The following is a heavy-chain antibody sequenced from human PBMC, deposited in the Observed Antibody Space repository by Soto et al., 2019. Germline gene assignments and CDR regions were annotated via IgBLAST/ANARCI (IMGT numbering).Heavy chain of an antibody. CDR2: ISAYNGNT. CDR3: ATSSGSYDYYYYDGMDV. CDR1: GYTFTSYG. V-gene: IGHV1-18*01. D-gene: IGHD1-26*01. J-gene: IGHJ6*02. Sequence: GASVKVSCKASGYTFTSYGISWVRQAPGQGLEWMGWISAYNGNTNYAQKLQGRVTMTTDTSTSTAYMELRSLRSDDTAVYYCATSSGSYDYYYYDGMDVWGRGTTVTASS.